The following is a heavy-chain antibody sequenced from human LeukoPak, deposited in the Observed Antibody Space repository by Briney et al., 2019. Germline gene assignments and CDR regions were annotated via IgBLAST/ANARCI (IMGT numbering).Heavy chain of an antibody. D-gene: IGHD3-22*01. CDR1: GFTFSSYG. V-gene: IGHV3-30*02. CDR3: AKNLVYYDDSSGCPGY. CDR2: IWYDGSNK. Sequence: GGSLRLSCAASGFTFSSYGMHWVRQAPGKGLEWVAVIWYDGSNKYYADSVKGRFTISRDNSKNTLYLQMNSLRAEDTAVYYCAKNLVYYDDSSGCPGYWGQGTLVTVSS. J-gene: IGHJ4*02.